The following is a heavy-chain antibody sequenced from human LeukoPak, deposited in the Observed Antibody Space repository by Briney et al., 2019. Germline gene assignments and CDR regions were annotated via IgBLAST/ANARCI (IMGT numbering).Heavy chain of an antibody. CDR3: ARHGIVDSSRKYYFDY. J-gene: IGHJ4*02. CDR1: GGSVSTYY. CDR2: IYYSGST. V-gene: IGHV4-59*08. D-gene: IGHD6-13*01. Sequence: SETLSLTCSVSGGSVSTYYWSWIRQPPGKGLEWIGYIYYSGSTSYNPSLKSRVTISVDTSKNQFSLDLSSVTAADTAVYYCARHGIVDSSRKYYFDYWGQGTLVTVSS.